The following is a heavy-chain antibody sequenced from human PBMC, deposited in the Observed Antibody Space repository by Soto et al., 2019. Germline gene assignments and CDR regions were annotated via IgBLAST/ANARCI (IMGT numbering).Heavy chain of an antibody. CDR3: AKDPENWNDALGWFDP. V-gene: IGHV3-23*01. CDR1: GFTFSSYA. J-gene: IGHJ5*02. Sequence: AGGSLRLSCAASGFTFSSYAMSWVRQAPGKGLEWVSAISGSGGSTYYADSVKGRFTISRDNSKNTLYLQMNSLRAEDTAVYYCAKDPENWNDALGWFDPWGQGTLVTVSS. D-gene: IGHD1-1*01. CDR2: ISGSGGST.